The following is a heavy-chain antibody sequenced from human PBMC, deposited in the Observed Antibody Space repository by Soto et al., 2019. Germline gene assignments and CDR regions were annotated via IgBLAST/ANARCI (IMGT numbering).Heavy chain of an antibody. CDR1: GLGFTDNK. J-gene: IGHJ4*02. Sequence: EVQLVESGGDLVKPGGSLRLSCAASGLGFTDNKMTWIRQAPGKGLEWVGRIQKTADGGATDYAAPVKGRFTISRDDSKNTLYLQMNSLKTXDTAVYYCTTRTDWGQGTLVTVSS. CDR2: IQKTADGGAT. V-gene: IGHV3-15*01. CDR3: TTRTD.